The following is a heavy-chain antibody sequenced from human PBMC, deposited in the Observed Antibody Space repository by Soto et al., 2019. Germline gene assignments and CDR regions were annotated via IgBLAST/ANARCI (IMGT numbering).Heavy chain of an antibody. CDR3: ARTPRAQMIVLESATRFDY. CDR2: ISPYNGDT. V-gene: IGHV1-18*04. D-gene: IGHD2-15*01. CDR1: GYTFTTYG. J-gene: IGHJ4*02. Sequence: EASVKVSCKASGYTFTTYGFNWVRQAPGQGLEWMGWISPYNGDTNYAQNFQGRVTLTTDTSTSTAYMELRSLTSEDTAVYYCARTPRAQMIVLESATRFDYWGQGTLVTVSS.